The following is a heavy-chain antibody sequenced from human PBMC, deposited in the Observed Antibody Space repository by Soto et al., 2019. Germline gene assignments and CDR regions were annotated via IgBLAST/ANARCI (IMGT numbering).Heavy chain of an antibody. J-gene: IGHJ4*02. CDR2: ISSSSSYK. V-gene: IGHV3-21*01. Sequence: GGSLRLSCAASGFIFSGHAMNWVRQAPGKGLEWVSCISSSSSYKYYADSVKGRFTVSRDNAKNSQYLQMNSLRAEDSAVYYCAREVPGRGGATFDYWGQGTLVTVSS. CDR3: AREVPGRGGATFDY. D-gene: IGHD1-26*01. CDR1: GFIFSGHA.